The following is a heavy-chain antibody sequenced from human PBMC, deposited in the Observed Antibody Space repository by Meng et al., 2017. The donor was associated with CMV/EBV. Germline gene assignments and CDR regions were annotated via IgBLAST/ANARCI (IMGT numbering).Heavy chain of an antibody. J-gene: IGHJ4*02. D-gene: IGHD1-26*01. CDR2: INPNSGGT. CDR3: ARAGTRYSGSYLFDY. Sequence: ASVKVSCKASGGTFSSYAISWVRQAPGQGLEWMGWINPNSGGTNYAQKFQGRVTMTRDTSISTAYMELSSLRSEDTAVYYCARAGTRYSGSYLFDYWGQGTLVTVSS. CDR1: GGTFSSYA. V-gene: IGHV1-2*02.